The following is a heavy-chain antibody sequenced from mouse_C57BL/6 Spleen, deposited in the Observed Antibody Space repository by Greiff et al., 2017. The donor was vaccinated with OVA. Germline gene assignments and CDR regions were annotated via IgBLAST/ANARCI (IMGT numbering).Heavy chain of an antibody. V-gene: IGHV5-16*01. CDR1: GFTFSDYY. D-gene: IGHD2-4*01. J-gene: IGHJ3*01. CDR2: INYDGSST. Sequence: DVQLVESEGGLVQPGSSMKLSCTASGFTFSDYYMAWVRQVPEKGLEWVANINYDGSSTYYLDSLKSRFIISRDNAKNILYLQMSSLKSEDTATYYCARGGYDYDGGPWFAYWGQGTLVTVSA. CDR3: ARGGYDYDGGPWFAY.